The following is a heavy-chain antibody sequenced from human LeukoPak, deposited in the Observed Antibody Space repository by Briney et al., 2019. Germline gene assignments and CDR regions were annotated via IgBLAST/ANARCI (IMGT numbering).Heavy chain of an antibody. CDR3: ARGGSAAAGLDY. V-gene: IGHV4-34*01. CDR1: GGSFSGYY. Sequence: SETLSLTRAVYGGSFSGYYWSWIRQPPGKGLEWIGEINHSGSTNYNPSLKRRVTISVDTSKKQFSLKLSSVTAADTAVYYCARGGSAAAGLDYWGQGTLVTVSS. J-gene: IGHJ4*02. D-gene: IGHD6-13*01. CDR2: INHSGST.